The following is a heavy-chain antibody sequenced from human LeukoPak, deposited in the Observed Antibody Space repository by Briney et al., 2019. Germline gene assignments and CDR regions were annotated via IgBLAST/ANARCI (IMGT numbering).Heavy chain of an antibody. V-gene: IGHV1-8*02. CDR2: INANSGNT. D-gene: IGHD2-8*01. CDR3: TRSVRNGHIDY. CDR1: GHTFTGYY. Sequence: GASVKVSCKASGHTFTGYYMHWVRQAPGQGLEWMGWINANSGNTGYAQKFQGRVTMTRATSISTAYMELSSLTFEDTAVYYCTRSVRNGHIDYWGQGTLVTASS. J-gene: IGHJ4*02.